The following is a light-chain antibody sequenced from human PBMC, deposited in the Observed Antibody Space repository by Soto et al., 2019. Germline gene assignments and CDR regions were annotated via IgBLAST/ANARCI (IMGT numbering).Light chain of an antibody. Sequence: IQMPQYPSTLSASVGDRVTVTSLSSQSIDNYLNWYQQKPGKAPKLLIYAASSLQSGVPSRFSGGGSGTDFTLTISSLQPEDFATYYCQQSYSSPRTFGQGANVDI. V-gene: IGKV1-39*01. CDR3: QQSYSSPRT. CDR2: AAS. CDR1: QSIDNY. J-gene: IGKJ1*01.